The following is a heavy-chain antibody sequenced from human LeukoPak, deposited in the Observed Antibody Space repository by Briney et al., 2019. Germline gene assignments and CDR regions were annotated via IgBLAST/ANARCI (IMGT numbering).Heavy chain of an antibody. D-gene: IGHD4-23*01. Sequence: GGSLRLSCAASGFTFSSYGMHWVRQAPGKGLEWVAVISYDGSNKYYADSVKGRFTISRDDSKNTMYLQMNSLRAEDTAVYDCAIVRWDFDYWGQGTLVTVSS. CDR1: GFTFSSYG. CDR2: ISYDGSNK. CDR3: AIVRWDFDY. V-gene: IGHV3-30*03. J-gene: IGHJ4*02.